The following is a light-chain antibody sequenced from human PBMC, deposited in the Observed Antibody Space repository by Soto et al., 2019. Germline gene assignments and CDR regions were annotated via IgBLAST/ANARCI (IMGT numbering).Light chain of an antibody. CDR2: SVS. Sequence: DIQMTQSPSILSAYVGDRVTITCRASQTVSNWLAWYQQKPGRVPKLLIHSVSTLERGVPARFSGSGSGTEFTLTISSLQPDDFAVYYCQQYDDYSFTFGQGTKLDIK. V-gene: IGKV1-5*03. CDR1: QTVSNW. J-gene: IGKJ2*01. CDR3: QQYDDYSFT.